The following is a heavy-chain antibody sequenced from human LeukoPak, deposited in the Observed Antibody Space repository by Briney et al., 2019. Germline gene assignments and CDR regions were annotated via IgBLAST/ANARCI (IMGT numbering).Heavy chain of an antibody. V-gene: IGHV3-23*01. Sequence: GGSLRLSCAASGFTFSSYAMSWVRQAPGKGLEWVSAISGSGGSTYYADSVKGRFTISRDNSKNTLYLQMNSLRAEDTAVYYCAKEEGYYDSSGYYSWYFDYWGQGTLVTVSS. J-gene: IGHJ4*02. D-gene: IGHD3-22*01. CDR2: ISGSGGST. CDR1: GFTFSSYA. CDR3: AKEEGYYDSSGYYSWYFDY.